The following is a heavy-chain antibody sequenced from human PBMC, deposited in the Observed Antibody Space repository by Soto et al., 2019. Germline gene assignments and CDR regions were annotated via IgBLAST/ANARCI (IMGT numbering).Heavy chain of an antibody. CDR1: GFIFSEYQ. J-gene: IGHJ6*02. CDR2: IGRGGDPI. Sequence: TGGSLRLSCVVSGFIFSEYQFNWARQAPGKGLEWVSYIGRGGDPIYDAHSVKGRFTISRDDDKNTLYLEMNSLRVEDTAIYYCVRDPGPMYYDMDAWGQGTTVTVS. D-gene: IGHD2-8*01. V-gene: IGHV3-48*03. CDR3: VRDPGPMYYDMDA.